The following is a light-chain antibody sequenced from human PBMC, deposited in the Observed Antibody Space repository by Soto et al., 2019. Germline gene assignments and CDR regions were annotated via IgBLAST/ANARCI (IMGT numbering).Light chain of an antibody. CDR1: QTISSW. V-gene: IGKV1-5*01. CDR2: DVS. Sequence: DIQMTQSPSTLSASVGDRVTIPCRASQTISSWLAWYQQKPGKAPKLLIYDVSTLGSGVPSRFSGSGSGTDFTLTISSLQPDDFATYYCQQYNSYPLTFAGGTKVDI. CDR3: QQYNSYPLT. J-gene: IGKJ4*01.